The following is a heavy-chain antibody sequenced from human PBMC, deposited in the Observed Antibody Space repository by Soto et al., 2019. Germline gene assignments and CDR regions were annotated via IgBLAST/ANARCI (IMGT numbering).Heavy chain of an antibody. J-gene: IGHJ4*02. CDR3: ARDLASTTIPNY. CDR1: GFTFSSYW. V-gene: IGHV3-7*04. CDR2: IKQDGSEK. Sequence: EVPLVESGGGLVQPGGSLRLSCAASGFTFSSYWMSWVHQAPGKGLEWVANIKQDGSEKYYVDSVKGRFTISRDNAKNSLYLQMNSLRAENTAVYYCARDLASTTIPNYMGQGTLVTVAS. D-gene: IGHD4-17*01.